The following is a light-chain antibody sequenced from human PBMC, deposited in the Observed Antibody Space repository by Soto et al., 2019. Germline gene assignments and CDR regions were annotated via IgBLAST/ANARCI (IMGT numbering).Light chain of an antibody. J-gene: IGKJ5*01. Sequence: EDVLTQSPAPLSLSPGETATLSCRTSLSVSVYLDWYQQKPGHAPRLLISDASNRATGIIARFSGSGSGRDFFLTIISLEPDDFAVEYCHQRQYWPPITFGQGTRLEI. V-gene: IGKV3-11*02. CDR3: HQRQYWPPIT. CDR2: DAS. CDR1: LSVSVY.